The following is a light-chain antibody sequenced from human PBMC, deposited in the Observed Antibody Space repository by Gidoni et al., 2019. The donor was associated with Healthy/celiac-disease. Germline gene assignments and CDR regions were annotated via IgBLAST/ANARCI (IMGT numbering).Light chain of an antibody. V-gene: IGKV1-39*01. CDR2: AAS. Sequence: DIQMTQSPSSLSASVGDRDTITCRASQSISSYLNWYQQKPGKAPKLLIYAASSLQSGVPSRFSGSGSGTDFTLTISSLQPEDFAIYYCQQSYSTLWTFGQGTKVEIK. CDR3: QQSYSTLWT. CDR1: QSISSY. J-gene: IGKJ1*01.